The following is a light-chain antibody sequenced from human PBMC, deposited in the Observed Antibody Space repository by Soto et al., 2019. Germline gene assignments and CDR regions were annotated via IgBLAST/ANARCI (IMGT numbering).Light chain of an antibody. J-gene: IGKJ5*01. Sequence: DIQITQSPSALSAFLVGRVTVTGRASLTISSYLNWYQQKSGKAPKLLISAASSLESGVPPRFVGSGSGTDFTLTITSLQPEDFATYYCQQSYSTPITFGQGTRLEIK. V-gene: IGKV1-39*01. CDR1: LTISSY. CDR2: AAS. CDR3: QQSYSTPIT.